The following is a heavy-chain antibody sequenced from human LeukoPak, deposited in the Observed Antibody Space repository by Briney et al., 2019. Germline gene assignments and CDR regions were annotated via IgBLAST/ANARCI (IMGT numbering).Heavy chain of an antibody. D-gene: IGHD3-10*01. V-gene: IGHV1-2*04. CDR3: ARGYGSGSYQYYFDY. J-gene: IGHJ4*02. Sequence: ASVKVSCKASGYTFTGYYMHWVRQAPGQGLEWMGWTNPNSGGTNYAQKFQGWVTMTRDTSISTAYMELSRLRSDDTAVYYCARGYGSGSYQYYFDYWGQGTLVTVSS. CDR2: TNPNSGGT. CDR1: GYTFTGYY.